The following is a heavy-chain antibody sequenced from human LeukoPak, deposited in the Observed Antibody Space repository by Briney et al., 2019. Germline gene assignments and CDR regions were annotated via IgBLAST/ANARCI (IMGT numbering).Heavy chain of an antibody. D-gene: IGHD5-18*01. CDR2: IFYMVST. CDR1: SRSTTSYY. CDR3: AIQGGMQRRYSYDRADAFDI. V-gene: IGHV4-59*08. Sequence: SETLSLTCTVASRSTTSYYPGWIRQPPGKGLEWIGYIFYMVSTNYNPSLKSRVTISVDTSKNQFSLKLSSVTAADKAMYYCAIQGGMQRRYSYDRADAFDIWGQGTMVTVSS. J-gene: IGHJ3*02.